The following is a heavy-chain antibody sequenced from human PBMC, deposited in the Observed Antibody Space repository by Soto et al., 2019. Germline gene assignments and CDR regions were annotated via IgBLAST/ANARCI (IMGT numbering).Heavy chain of an antibody. CDR3: ARGIRLWLRRINNGYSG. CDR1: GGTFSTYA. J-gene: IGHJ4*02. Sequence: QVQLVQSGAEVKKPESSVKVSCKAPGGTFSTYAISWVRQAPGQGLEWMGGIIPMFGTANYAQRFQDRVTISADESTNTVYMELSSLRSEDTAVYFCARGIRLWLRRINNGYSGWGQGTLVTVSS. V-gene: IGHV1-69*12. CDR2: IIPMFGTA. D-gene: IGHD5-12*01.